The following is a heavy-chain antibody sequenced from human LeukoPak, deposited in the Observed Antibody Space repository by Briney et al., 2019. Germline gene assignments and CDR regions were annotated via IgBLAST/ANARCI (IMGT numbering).Heavy chain of an antibody. CDR3: AKPRAMTTGVGRYFDL. V-gene: IGHV3-23*01. CDR1: GFTFTSYA. D-gene: IGHD1-1*01. J-gene: IGHJ2*01. CDR2: ISGGGEDT. Sequence: PGGSLRLSCAASGFTFTSYAMSWIRQAPGKGLEWVSAISGGGEDTYYPDSVKGRFTISRDNSKNTLYLQMNSLRAEDTAIYYCAKPRAMTTGVGRYFDLWGRGTLDTVSS.